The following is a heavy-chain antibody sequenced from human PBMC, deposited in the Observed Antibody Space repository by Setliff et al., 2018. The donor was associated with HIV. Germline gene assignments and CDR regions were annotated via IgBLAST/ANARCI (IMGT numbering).Heavy chain of an antibody. CDR3: ARYSPRGYTLTGPY. CDR1: GGSISSGSYY. CDR2: IYYSGST. D-gene: IGHD6-25*01. V-gene: IGHV4-61*01. Sequence: PSETLSLTCTVSGGSISSGSYYWSWIRQPPGKGLEWIGYIYYSGSTKHNPSLKSRVTISLDTSKNQFSLKLTSVTAADTAVHYCARYSPRGYTLTGPYWGQGTLVTVSS. J-gene: IGHJ4*02.